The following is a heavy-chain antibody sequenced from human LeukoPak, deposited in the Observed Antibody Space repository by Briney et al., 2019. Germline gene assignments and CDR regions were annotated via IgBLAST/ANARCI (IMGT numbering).Heavy chain of an antibody. J-gene: IGHJ5*02. CDR2: ISSSSYI. Sequence: PGGSLRLSCAASGFTFSSCSVNWVRQAPGKGLEWVSSISSSSYIYYADSVKGRFTISRDNAKNSLYLQMNSLRAEDTAVYYCARDQEYSSSLPQGWFDPWGQGTLVTVSS. CDR3: ARDQEYSSSLPQGWFDP. D-gene: IGHD6-6*01. V-gene: IGHV3-21*01. CDR1: GFTFSSCS.